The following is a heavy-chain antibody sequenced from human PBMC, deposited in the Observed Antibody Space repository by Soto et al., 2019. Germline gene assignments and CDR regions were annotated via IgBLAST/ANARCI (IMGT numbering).Heavy chain of an antibody. CDR1: GGTFSSYA. CDR3: AREVPDYDFWSGYYKPYYFDY. D-gene: IGHD3-3*01. Sequence: QVQLVQSGAEVKKPGSSVKVSCKASGGTFSSYAISWVRQAPGQGLEWMGGIIPIFGTANYAQKFQGRVTITADEPTSTAYMELSSLRSEDTAVYYCAREVPDYDFWSGYYKPYYFDYWGQGTLVTVSS. V-gene: IGHV1-69*01. CDR2: IIPIFGTA. J-gene: IGHJ4*02.